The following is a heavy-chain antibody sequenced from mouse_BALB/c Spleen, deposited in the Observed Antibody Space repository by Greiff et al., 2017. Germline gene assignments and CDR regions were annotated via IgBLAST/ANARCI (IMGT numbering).Heavy chain of an antibody. CDR3: ARRDWDWFAY. J-gene: IGHJ3*01. CDR2: INPSTGYT. CDR1: GYTFTSYW. V-gene: IGHV1-7*01. D-gene: IGHD4-1*01. Sequence: VKLQQSGAELAKPGASVKMSCKASGYTFTSYWMHWVKQRPGQGLEWIGYINPSTGYTEYNQKFKDKATLTADKSSSTAYMQLSSLTSEDSAVYYCARRDWDWFAYWGQGTLVTVSA.